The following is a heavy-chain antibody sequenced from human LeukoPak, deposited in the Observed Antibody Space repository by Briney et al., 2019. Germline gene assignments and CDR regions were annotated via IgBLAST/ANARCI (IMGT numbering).Heavy chain of an antibody. J-gene: IGHJ6*02. Sequence: ASVKVSCKASGYTFTGYYMHWVRQAPGQGLEWMGWINPNSGGTNYAQKFQGWVTMTRDTSISTAYMELSRLRSDDTAVYYCARGEVTTDFYYYGMDVWGQGTTVTASS. V-gene: IGHV1-2*04. CDR3: ARGEVTTDFYYYGMDV. CDR2: INPNSGGT. CDR1: GYTFTGYY. D-gene: IGHD4-17*01.